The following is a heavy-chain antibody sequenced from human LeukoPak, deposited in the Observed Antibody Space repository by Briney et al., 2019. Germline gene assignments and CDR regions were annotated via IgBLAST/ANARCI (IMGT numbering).Heavy chain of an antibody. Sequence: SVKVSFKASGGTFISYAISWVRQAPGQGREGMGGINPIFGTANYAQKFQGRVTITTDESTSTAYMELSSLRSEDTAVYYCARGPKGYSYGYEYYFDYWGQGTLVTVSS. V-gene: IGHV1-69*05. J-gene: IGHJ4*02. CDR2: INPIFGTA. CDR1: GGTFISYA. CDR3: ARGPKGYSYGYEYYFDY. D-gene: IGHD5-18*01.